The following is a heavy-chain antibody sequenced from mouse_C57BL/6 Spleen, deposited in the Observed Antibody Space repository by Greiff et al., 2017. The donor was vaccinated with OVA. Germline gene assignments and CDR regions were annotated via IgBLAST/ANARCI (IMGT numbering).Heavy chain of an antibody. D-gene: IGHD1-1*01. CDR2: INPNNGGT. V-gene: IGHV1-26*01. CDR1: GYTFTDYY. J-gene: IGHJ4*01. CDR3: ARAGSRYAMDY. Sequence: VQLKQSGPELVKPGASVKISCKASGYTFTDYYMNWVKQSHGKSLEWIGDINPNNGGTSYNQKFKGKATLTVDKSSSTAYMELRSLTSEDSAVYYCARAGSRYAMDYWGQGTSVTVSS.